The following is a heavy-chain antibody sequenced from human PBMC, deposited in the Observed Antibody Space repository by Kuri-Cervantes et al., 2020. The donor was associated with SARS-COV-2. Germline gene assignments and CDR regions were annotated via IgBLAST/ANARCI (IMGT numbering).Heavy chain of an antibody. CDR3: ANLPASSTIIDY. CDR2: ISSSGSTI. D-gene: IGHD6-6*01. CDR1: GFTFSDYY. Sequence: GESLKISCAASGFTFSDYYMSWIRQAPGKGLEWVSYISSSGSTIYYADSVKGRFTISRDNAKNSLYLQMNSLRAEDTAVYYCANLPASSTIIDYWGQGTLVTVSS. J-gene: IGHJ4*02. V-gene: IGHV3-11*04.